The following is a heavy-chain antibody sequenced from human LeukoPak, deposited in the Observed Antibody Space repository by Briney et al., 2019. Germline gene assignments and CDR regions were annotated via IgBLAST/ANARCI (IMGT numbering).Heavy chain of an antibody. V-gene: IGHV3-21*01. D-gene: IGHD6-19*01. CDR2: ISSSSSYI. CDR1: GFTFGSYS. Sequence: GGSLRLSCAASGFTFGSYSMNWVRQAPGKGLEWVSSISSSSSYIYYADPVKGRFTISRDNAKNSLYLQMNSQRAEDTAVYYCARAGKAPGIAVAGVPDYWGQGTLVTVSS. CDR3: ARAGKAPGIAVAGVPDY. J-gene: IGHJ4*02.